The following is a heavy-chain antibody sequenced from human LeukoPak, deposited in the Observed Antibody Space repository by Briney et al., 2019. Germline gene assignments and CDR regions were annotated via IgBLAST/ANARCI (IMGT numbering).Heavy chain of an antibody. J-gene: IGHJ3*02. CDR2: ISGSGGST. V-gene: IGHV3-23*01. CDR1: GFTFSSYA. D-gene: IGHD5-12*01. Sequence: QSGGSLRLSCAASGFTFSSYAMSWVRQAPGKGLEWVSAISGSGGSTYYADSVKGRFTISRDNSKNTLYLQMNSLRAEDTAVYYCASYSGYDYVYAFDIWGQGTMVTVSS. CDR3: ASYSGYDYVYAFDI.